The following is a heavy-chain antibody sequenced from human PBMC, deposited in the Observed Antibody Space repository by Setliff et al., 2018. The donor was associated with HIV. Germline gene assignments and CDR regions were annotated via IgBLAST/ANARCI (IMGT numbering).Heavy chain of an antibody. D-gene: IGHD6-13*01. CDR1: GFTFSSYS. CDR3: ARVPYSSSWSFDY. Sequence: GESLKISCAASGFTFSSYSMNWVHQAPGKGLEWVSSISSSSSYIYYADSVKGRFTISRDNAKNSLYLQMNGLRAEDTAVYYCARVPYSSSWSFDYWGQGTLVTVSS. CDR2: ISSSSSYI. V-gene: IGHV3-21*01. J-gene: IGHJ4*02.